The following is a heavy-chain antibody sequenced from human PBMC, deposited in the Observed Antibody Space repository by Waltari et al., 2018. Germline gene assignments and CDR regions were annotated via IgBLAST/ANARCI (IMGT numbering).Heavy chain of an antibody. D-gene: IGHD3-22*01. J-gene: IGHJ4*02. CDR2: IWYDGSNK. CDR3: ARDLLYYYDSSGYPLDY. Sequence: QVQLVESGGGVVQPGRSLRLSCAASGFTFSSYGMHWVRQAPGKGLEWVAVIWYDGSNKYDADSVNGRFTISRDNSKNTLYLQMNSLRAEDTAVYYCARDLLYYYDSSGYPLDYWGQGTLVTVSS. V-gene: IGHV3-33*01. CDR1: GFTFSSYG.